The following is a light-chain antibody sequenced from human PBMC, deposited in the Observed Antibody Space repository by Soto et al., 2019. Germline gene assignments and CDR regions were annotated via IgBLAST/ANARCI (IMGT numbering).Light chain of an antibody. J-gene: IGLJ3*02. CDR3: ISSTSTGTRV. Sequence: QSALTQPPSASGSPRQSVTISCTGTSSDVGDYNYVSWYQQHPGKAPKLMIYEVNNRPSGVSNRFSGSKSGNTASLTISGLQAEDEADYYCISSTSTGTRVFGGGTKLTVL. CDR2: EVN. V-gene: IGLV2-14*01. CDR1: SSDVGDYNY.